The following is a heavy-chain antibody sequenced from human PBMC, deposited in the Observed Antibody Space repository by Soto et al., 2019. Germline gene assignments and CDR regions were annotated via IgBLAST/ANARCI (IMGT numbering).Heavy chain of an antibody. CDR2: IIPIFGTA. V-gene: IGHV1-69*05. Sequence: GASVKVSCKASAGTFSSYTTSWARPATGQGLEWMGGIIPIFGTANYAQKLQGRVTMTTDTSTSTAYLELRSLRSDDTAVYYCARGVGSGTYYNQYNWFDPWGQGTLVTVSS. CDR1: AGTFSSYT. CDR3: ARGVGSGTYYNQYNWFDP. D-gene: IGHD3-10*01. J-gene: IGHJ5*02.